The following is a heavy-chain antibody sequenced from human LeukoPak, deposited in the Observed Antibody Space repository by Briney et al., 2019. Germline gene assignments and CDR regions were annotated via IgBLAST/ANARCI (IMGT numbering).Heavy chain of an antibody. J-gene: IGHJ4*02. CDR2: INSDGSWT. CDR3: AKSCNSGNCYYNY. Sequence: GGSLRLSCAASGNYWMHWVRQAPGKGLVWVSHINSDGSWTSYADSVKGRFTISKDNAKNTVYLQMNSLRADDTAIYYCAKSCNSGNCYYNYWGQGTLVTVSS. D-gene: IGHD2/OR15-2a*01. V-gene: IGHV3-74*01. CDR1: GNYW.